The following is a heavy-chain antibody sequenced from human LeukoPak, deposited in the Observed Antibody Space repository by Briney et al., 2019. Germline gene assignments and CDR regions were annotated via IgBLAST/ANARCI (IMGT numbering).Heavy chain of an antibody. Sequence: GASVKVSCKASGYTFTGYYMHWVRQAPGQGLEWMGWINPNSGGTNYAQKFQGRVTMTRDTSISTAYMELSSLRSEDTAVYYCARAAVLYDGYMDVWGKGTTVTVSS. J-gene: IGHJ6*03. V-gene: IGHV1-2*02. CDR2: INPNSGGT. D-gene: IGHD5/OR15-5a*01. CDR3: ARAAVLYDGYMDV. CDR1: GYTFTGYY.